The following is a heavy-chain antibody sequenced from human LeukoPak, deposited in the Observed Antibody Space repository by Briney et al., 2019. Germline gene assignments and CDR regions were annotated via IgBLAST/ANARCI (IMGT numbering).Heavy chain of an antibody. Sequence: GSSVKVSCKASGGTFSSYAISWVRQAPGQGLEWMGRIIPIFGTANYAQKVQGRVTITADKSTSTAYMELSSLRSEDTAVYYCARGGGAQYYYHMDVWGKGTTVTVSS. CDR2: IIPIFGTA. V-gene: IGHV1-69*06. CDR1: GGTFSSYA. CDR3: ARGGGAQYYYHMDV. J-gene: IGHJ6*03. D-gene: IGHD3-16*01.